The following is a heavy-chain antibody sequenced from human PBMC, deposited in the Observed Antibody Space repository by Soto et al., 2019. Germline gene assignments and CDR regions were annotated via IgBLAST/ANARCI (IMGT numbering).Heavy chain of an antibody. CDR3: ARDLSGDYGALDT. CDR1: GFTFSSYG. V-gene: IGHV3-33*01. J-gene: IGHJ3*02. D-gene: IGHD4-17*01. Sequence: QVQLVESGGGVVQPGRSLRLSCAPSGFTFSSYGMHWDRQAPGKGLEWVAVIWYDGSNKVYADSVKGRFTISRDNSKNTLYLQMNSLRAEDTAVYYCARDLSGDYGALDTWGQGTMVTVSS. CDR2: IWYDGSNK.